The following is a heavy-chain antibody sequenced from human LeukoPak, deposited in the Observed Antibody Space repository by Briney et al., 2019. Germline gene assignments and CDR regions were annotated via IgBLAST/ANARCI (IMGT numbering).Heavy chain of an antibody. V-gene: IGHV3-7*01. CDR2: IKQDGSEK. D-gene: IGHD6-13*01. J-gene: IGHJ3*02. CDR1: GFTFSSYW. CDR3: ARDRIAAVGGEATFDI. Sequence: PGGSLRLSCAASGFTFSSYWMSWVRQAPGKGLEWVANIKQDGSEKYYVNSVKGRFTISRDNAKNSLYLQMNSLRAEDTAAYYCARDRIAAVGGEATFDIWGQGTMVTVSS.